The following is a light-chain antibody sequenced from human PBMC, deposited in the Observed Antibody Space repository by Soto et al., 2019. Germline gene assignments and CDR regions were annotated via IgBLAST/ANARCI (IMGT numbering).Light chain of an antibody. J-gene: IGLJ2*01. Sequence: QSVLTQPPSVSAAPGQKVTLSCSGSSSNIGNNYVSWYQQLPGTAPKLLIYDNNKRPSGIPDRFSGSKSGTSATLGITGLQTGDEADYDCGTWDSSLSAVVFGGGTKLTVL. CDR2: DNN. V-gene: IGLV1-51*01. CDR1: SSNIGNNY. CDR3: GTWDSSLSAVV.